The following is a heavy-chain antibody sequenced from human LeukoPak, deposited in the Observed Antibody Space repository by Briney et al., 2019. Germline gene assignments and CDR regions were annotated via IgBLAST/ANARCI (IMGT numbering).Heavy chain of an antibody. CDR3: ARQWHYYDSSGVEGWFDP. J-gene: IGHJ5*02. V-gene: IGHV4-59*08. Sequence: ASETLSLTCTVSGGSISSYYWSWIRQPPGKGLEWIGYIYYSGSTYYNPSLKSRVTISVDRSKNQFSLKLSSVTAADTAVYYCARQWHYYDSSGVEGWFDPWGQGTLVTVSS. CDR2: IYYSGST. CDR1: GGSISSYY. D-gene: IGHD3-22*01.